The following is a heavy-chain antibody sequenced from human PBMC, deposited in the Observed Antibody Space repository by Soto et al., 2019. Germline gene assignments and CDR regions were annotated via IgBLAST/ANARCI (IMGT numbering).Heavy chain of an antibody. V-gene: IGHV3-7*01. J-gene: IGHJ5*02. CDR2: IKPDGSEI. D-gene: IGHD6-19*01. CDR3: ARDWEGSGWPADL. Sequence: GGSLRLSCAASGFTLSRYWMSWVRQAPGRGLEWVAIIKPDGSEIDFVDAVKGRFTISRDNAKNSLFLQMDSLRVEDTAVYYCARDWEGSGWPADLWGKGTVVTVAS. CDR1: GFTLSRYW.